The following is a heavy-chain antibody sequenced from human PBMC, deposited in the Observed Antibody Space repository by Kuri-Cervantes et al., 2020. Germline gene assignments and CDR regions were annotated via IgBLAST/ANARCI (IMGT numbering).Heavy chain of an antibody. D-gene: IGHD1-1*01. V-gene: IGHV4-39*01. Sequence: ESLKISCTVPGGSISSSSYYWGWIRQPPGKGLEWIGSIYYSGSTYYNPSLKSRVTISVDTSKNQFSLKLSSVTAADTAVYYCARPNNWNDPFDYWGQGTLVTVSS. CDR1: GGSISSSSYY. CDR3: ARPNNWNDPFDY. J-gene: IGHJ4*02. CDR2: IYYSGST.